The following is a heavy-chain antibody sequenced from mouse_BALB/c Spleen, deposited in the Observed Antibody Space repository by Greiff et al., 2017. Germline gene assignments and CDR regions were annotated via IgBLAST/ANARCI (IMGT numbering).Heavy chain of an antibody. CDR1: GFTFSSYA. D-gene: IGHD1-1*01. V-gene: IGHV5-9-3*01. Sequence: EVQLVESGGGLVKPGGSLTLSCAASGFTFSSYAMSWVRQTPEKRLEWVATISSGGSYTYYPDSVKGRFTISRDNAKNTLYLQMSSLRSEDTAMYYCASTTVVAHYYAMECWGQGTSVTVSS. J-gene: IGHJ4*01. CDR3: ASTTVVAHYYAMEC. CDR2: ISSGGSYT.